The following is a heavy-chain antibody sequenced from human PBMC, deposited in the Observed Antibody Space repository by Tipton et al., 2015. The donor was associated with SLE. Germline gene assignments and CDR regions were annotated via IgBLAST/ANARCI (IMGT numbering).Heavy chain of an antibody. CDR1: GGTFSSYA. V-gene: IGHV1-69*05. CDR3: ARGGGPYGYTSSPPMDF. CDR2: IIPIFGTA. J-gene: IGHJ4*02. Sequence: QSGAEVKKPGSSVKVSCKASGGTFSSYAISWVRQAPGQGLEWMGGIIPIFGTANYAQKLQGRVTMTTDRSTSTAYMELRSLRSDDTAVYYCARGGGPYGYTSSPPMDFWGQGTLVTVSS. D-gene: IGHD2-2*01.